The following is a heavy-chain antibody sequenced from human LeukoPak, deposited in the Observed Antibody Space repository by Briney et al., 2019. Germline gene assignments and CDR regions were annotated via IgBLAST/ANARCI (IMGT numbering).Heavy chain of an antibody. Sequence: GGSLRLSCAASGFTFSDYYMSWIRQAPGKGLEWVSYISSSGRTIYYADSVKGRFTISRDNAKNSLYLQMNSLRAEDTAVYYCARGPYCSSTSCYSQVVWGQGTLVTVSS. CDR2: ISSSGRTI. V-gene: IGHV3-11*04. J-gene: IGHJ4*02. D-gene: IGHD2-2*02. CDR3: ARGPYCSSTSCYSQVV. CDR1: GFTFSDYY.